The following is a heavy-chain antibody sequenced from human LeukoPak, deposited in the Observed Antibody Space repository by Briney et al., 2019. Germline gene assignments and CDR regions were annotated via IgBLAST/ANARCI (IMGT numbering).Heavy chain of an antibody. Sequence: SGTLSLTCAVSGGSISSSNWWSWVRQPPGKGLEWIGEIYHSGGTNYNPSLKSRVTISVDASKNQFSLSLSSVTAADTAVYYCARITFVVEGYGMDVWGQGTTVTVSS. CDR1: GGSISSSNW. D-gene: IGHD2-21*01. J-gene: IGHJ6*02. V-gene: IGHV4-4*02. CDR3: ARITFVVEGYGMDV. CDR2: IYHSGGT.